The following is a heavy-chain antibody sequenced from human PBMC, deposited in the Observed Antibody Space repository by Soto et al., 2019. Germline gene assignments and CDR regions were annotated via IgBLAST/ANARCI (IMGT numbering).Heavy chain of an antibody. CDR2: IYHSGST. CDR1: SGSITSSNW. V-gene: IGHV4-4*02. D-gene: IGHD6-19*01. J-gene: IGHJ4*02. CDR3: AGGAVAGTSPAY. Sequence: QVQLQESGPGLVKPSGTLSLTCAVSSGSITSSNWWSWVRQPPGKGLEWIGEIYHSGSTNNNPSLKSRVTISVDKSKHVFSLKLSSVTAADTAMYYCAGGAVAGTSPAYWGQGTLVTVSS.